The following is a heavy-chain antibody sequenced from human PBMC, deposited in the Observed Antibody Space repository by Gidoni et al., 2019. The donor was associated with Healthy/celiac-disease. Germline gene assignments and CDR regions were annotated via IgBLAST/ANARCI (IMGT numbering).Heavy chain of an antibody. D-gene: IGHD6-13*01. Sequence: QVQLQQWGAGRVKPSETLSLTCAVDGGYCSGYYWSWNRQPPGKGLEWIGELNHSGSTNYNPSLKSRVTISVDTSKNQFSLKLGSVTAADTAVYYCARGVGIAAGHARLGWFDPWGQGTLVTVSS. CDR3: ARGVGIAAGHARLGWFDP. V-gene: IGHV4-34*01. CDR1: GGYCSGYY. J-gene: IGHJ5*02. CDR2: LNHSGST.